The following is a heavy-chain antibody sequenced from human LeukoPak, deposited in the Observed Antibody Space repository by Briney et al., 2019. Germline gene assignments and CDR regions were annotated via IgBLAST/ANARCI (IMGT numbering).Heavy chain of an antibody. CDR1: GFTFSMYW. CDR2: INTNGTVT. CDR3: ATKQWLAPPPDS. Sequence: GGSLRLSCAASGFTFSMYWMLWIRQAPGKGLESVSRINTNGTVTTYADSVKGRFTISRDNAAYTMFLQMNSVRDEDTAVYYCATKQWLAPPPDSWGQGTPVTVSS. J-gene: IGHJ4*02. V-gene: IGHV3-74*01. D-gene: IGHD6-19*01.